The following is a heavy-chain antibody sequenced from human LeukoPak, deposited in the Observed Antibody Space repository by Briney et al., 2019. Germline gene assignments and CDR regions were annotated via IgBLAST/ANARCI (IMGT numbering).Heavy chain of an antibody. CDR2: ISAYNGNT. Sequence: ASVKVSCKASGYTFTGYYMHWVRQAPGQGLEWMGWISAYNGNTNYAQKLQGRVTMTTDTSTSTAYMELRSLRSDDTAVYYCAREGYVWGSYRYGYYFDYWGQGTLVTVSS. CDR3: AREGYVWGSYRYGYYFDY. CDR1: GYTFTGYY. V-gene: IGHV1-18*04. D-gene: IGHD3-16*02. J-gene: IGHJ4*02.